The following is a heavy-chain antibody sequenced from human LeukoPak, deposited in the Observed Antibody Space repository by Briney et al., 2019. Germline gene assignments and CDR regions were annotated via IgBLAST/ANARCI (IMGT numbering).Heavy chain of an antibody. CDR1: GFTFSSYA. CDR3: AKWGDYDVLTGYYVPDY. D-gene: IGHD3-9*01. Sequence: GGSLRLSCAGSGFTFSSYAMSWVRQAPGKGLEWVSAILGSGGSTYYADSVKGRFTVSRDNSKSTLYLQMNSLRAEDTALYYCAKWGDYDVLTGYYVPDYWGQGTLVTVSS. V-gene: IGHV3-23*01. CDR2: ILGSGGST. J-gene: IGHJ4*02.